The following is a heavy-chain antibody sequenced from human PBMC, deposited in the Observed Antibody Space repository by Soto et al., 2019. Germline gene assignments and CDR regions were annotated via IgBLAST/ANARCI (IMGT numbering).Heavy chain of an antibody. Sequence: QVQLVESGGGVVQPGRSLRLSCAASGVSFSSYVMHWVRQAPGKGLEWVAAISYDGSNKYYADSVKGRFTISRDNSKITLYLQMDSLRAEDTAVYYCARTTVVTSNWFDPWGQGTLVTVSS. CDR1: GVSFSSYV. CDR2: ISYDGSNK. D-gene: IGHD4-17*01. CDR3: ARTTVVTSNWFDP. V-gene: IGHV3-30-3*01. J-gene: IGHJ5*02.